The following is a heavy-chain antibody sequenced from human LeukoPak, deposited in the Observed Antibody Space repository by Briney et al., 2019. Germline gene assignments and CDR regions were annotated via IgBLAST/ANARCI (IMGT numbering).Heavy chain of an antibody. CDR1: GFTLEDYA. CDR3: AKDGAIMAADGTWHWFDP. D-gene: IGHD6-13*01. Sequence: GGSLRLSCAASGFTLEDYAMYWVRQAPGKGLEWVSSISWNSDRIDYADSVKGRFTISRDNAKNSLYLQMNSLRVEDTAFYYCAKDGAIMAADGTWHWFDPWGQGTLVTVSS. J-gene: IGHJ5*02. CDR2: ISWNSDRI. V-gene: IGHV3-9*01.